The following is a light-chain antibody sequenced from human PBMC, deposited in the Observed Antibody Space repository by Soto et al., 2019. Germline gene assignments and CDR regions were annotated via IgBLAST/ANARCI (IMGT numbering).Light chain of an antibody. Sequence: QSVLTQPPSASGTPGQRGTISCSASTSNIGDNTVGWYQHLPGSAPKVLIYVNDHRPSGVPDRFSGSRSVTSASLTISGLQSEDEADYYCAAWDDSLTGHVFGTGTKLTVL. V-gene: IGLV1-44*01. CDR1: TSNIGDNT. J-gene: IGLJ1*01. CDR2: VND. CDR3: AAWDDSLTGHV.